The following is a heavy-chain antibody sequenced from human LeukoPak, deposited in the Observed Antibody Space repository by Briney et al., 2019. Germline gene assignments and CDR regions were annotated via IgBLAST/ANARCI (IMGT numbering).Heavy chain of an antibody. CDR3: ANYLASHAFDV. Sequence: GGSLRLSCATSGFTFSSYAMSWVRQAPQKGLEWVSTSSGSGNDTYYADSVRGRFTISRDNSKNTLYLQMNTLRAEDPAIYYCANYLASHAFDVWGQGTLVTVSS. V-gene: IGHV3-23*01. CDR2: SSGSGNDT. J-gene: IGHJ3*01. CDR1: GFTFSSYA.